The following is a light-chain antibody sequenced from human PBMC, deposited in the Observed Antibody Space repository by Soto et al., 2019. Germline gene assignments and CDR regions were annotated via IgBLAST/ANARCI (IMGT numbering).Light chain of an antibody. J-gene: IGKJ3*01. Sequence: DIQMTQSPSSLSASVGDRVTITCRASEGIGSWLAWYQQKPGKAPKILVYAAASLQSGVPSRFSATFSGTDFTLTINSLQPEDVATYFCQQANSFPLTFGPGTKVDIX. CDR3: QQANSFPLT. CDR1: EGIGSW. CDR2: AAA. V-gene: IGKV1-12*01.